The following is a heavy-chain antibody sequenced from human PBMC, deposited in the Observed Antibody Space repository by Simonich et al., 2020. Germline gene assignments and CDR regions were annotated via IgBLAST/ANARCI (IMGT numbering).Heavy chain of an antibody. Sequence: QVQLQESGPGLVKPSETLSLTCTVSGGSISSYYWSWIRQPPGKGLEWIGYIYYSGSTNYNPSLKSRGTISVDTSKNQFSLKLGSVTAADTAVYYCARGGRYCSSTSCYYYYYYMDVWGKGTTVTVSS. CDR2: IYYSGST. CDR3: ARGGRYCSSTSCYYYYYYMDV. CDR1: GGSISSYY. J-gene: IGHJ6*03. D-gene: IGHD2-2*01. V-gene: IGHV4-59*12.